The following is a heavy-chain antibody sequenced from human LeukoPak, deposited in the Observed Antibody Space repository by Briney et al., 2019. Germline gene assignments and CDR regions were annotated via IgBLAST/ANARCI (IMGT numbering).Heavy chain of an antibody. V-gene: IGHV4-59*06. CDR2: IYYSGST. Sequence: SETLSLTCTVSGGSFSTYYWSWIRQHPGKGLEWIGYIYYSGSTYYNPSLKSRVTISVDTSKNQFSLKLSSVTAADTAVYYCARDYCSGGSCFYFDYWGQGTLVTVSS. CDR1: GGSFSTYY. J-gene: IGHJ4*02. CDR3: ARDYCSGGSCFYFDY. D-gene: IGHD2-15*01.